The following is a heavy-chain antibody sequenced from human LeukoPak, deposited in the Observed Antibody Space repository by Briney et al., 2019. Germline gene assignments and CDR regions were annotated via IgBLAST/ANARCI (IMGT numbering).Heavy chain of an antibody. J-gene: IGHJ4*02. CDR3: ARLIGYCSGGSCTRGYFDY. Sequence: SETLSLTCTVSGGSISSYYWSWIRQPPGKGLEWIGYIYYSGSTNYNPSLKSRVTMSVDTSTNQFSLKLSSVTAADTAVYYCARLIGYCSGGSCTRGYFDYWGQGTLVTVSS. CDR2: IYYSGST. D-gene: IGHD2-15*01. CDR1: GGSISSYY. V-gene: IGHV4-59*08.